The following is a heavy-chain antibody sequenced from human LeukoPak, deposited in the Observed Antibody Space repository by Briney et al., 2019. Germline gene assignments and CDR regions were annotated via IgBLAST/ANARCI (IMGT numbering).Heavy chain of an antibody. D-gene: IGHD3-9*01. CDR2: ISYDGSNK. CDR3: AKDLSDILTSAFDI. Sequence: PGGSLRLSCAASGFTFSSYGMHWVRQAPGKGLEWVAVISYDGSNKYYADSVKGRFTISRDNSKNTLYLQMNSLRAEDTAVYYCAKDLSDILTSAFDIWAKGQWSPSLQ. CDR1: GFTFSSYG. J-gene: IGHJ3*02. V-gene: IGHV3-30*18.